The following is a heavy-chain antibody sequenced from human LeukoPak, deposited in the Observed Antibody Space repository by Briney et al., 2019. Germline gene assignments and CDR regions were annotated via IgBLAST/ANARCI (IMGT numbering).Heavy chain of an antibody. V-gene: IGHV3-7*03. CDR3: AKDVYGDYGGLDY. CDR2: TKQDGSDK. Sequence: PGGSLRLSCAASEFTFSNYWMSWVRQAPGKRLEWVANTKQDGSDKFYVDSVKGRFAISRDNSKNTLYLQMNSLRAEDTAVYYCAKDVYGDYGGLDYWGQGTLVTVSS. J-gene: IGHJ4*02. CDR1: EFTFSNYW. D-gene: IGHD4-17*01.